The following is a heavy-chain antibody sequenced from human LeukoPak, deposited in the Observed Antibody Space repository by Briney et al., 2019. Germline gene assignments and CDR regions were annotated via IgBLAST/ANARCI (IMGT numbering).Heavy chain of an antibody. J-gene: IGHJ6*03. CDR3: ARDHGSSYYMDV. D-gene: IGHD6-25*01. Sequence: SETLSLTCTVSGGSISSYYWSWIRQSAGKGLEWIGRIYASGNTNYNPSLKSRVTISLDKSKNQFSLNLSSVTAADTAVYYCARDHGSSYYMDVWGKGTTVTVSS. CDR2: IYASGNT. CDR1: GGSISSYY. V-gene: IGHV4-4*07.